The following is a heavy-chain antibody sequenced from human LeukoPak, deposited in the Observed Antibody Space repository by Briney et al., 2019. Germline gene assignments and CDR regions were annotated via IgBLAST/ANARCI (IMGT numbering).Heavy chain of an antibody. J-gene: IGHJ4*02. D-gene: IGHD3-3*01. V-gene: IGHV4-39*07. CDR1: GGSISSSSYY. CDR2: IYYSGST. Sequence: SETLSLTCTVSGGSISSSSYYWGWIRQPPGKGLEWIGSIYYSGSTYYNPSLKSRVTISVDTSENQFSLKLSSVTATDTAVYYCARDISIYDFWSGYFVFWGQGTLVTVSS. CDR3: ARDISIYDFWSGYFVF.